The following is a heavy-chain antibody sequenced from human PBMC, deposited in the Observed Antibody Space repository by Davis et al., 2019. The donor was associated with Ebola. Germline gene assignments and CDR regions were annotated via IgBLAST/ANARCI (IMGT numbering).Heavy chain of an antibody. CDR2: ISSDSDYI. CDR3: AREKGLQFYHYGMDV. D-gene: IGHD5-24*01. Sequence: GGSLRLSCAASGFTFSTYSMSWVRQAPGKGLEWVSSISSDSDYIYYADSAKGRFTISRDNAKNSLYLQMNSLRAEDTAVYYCAREKGLQFYHYGMDVWGKGTTVTVSS. V-gene: IGHV3-21*01. J-gene: IGHJ6*04. CDR1: GFTFSTYS.